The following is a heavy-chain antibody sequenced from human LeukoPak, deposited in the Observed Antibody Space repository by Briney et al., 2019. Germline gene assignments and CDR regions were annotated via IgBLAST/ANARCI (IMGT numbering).Heavy chain of an antibody. CDR2: ISYDGSNK. CDR1: GFTFSSYA. CDR3: TTDPTVTTLDFDY. D-gene: IGHD4-17*01. V-gene: IGHV3-30*04. J-gene: IGHJ4*02. Sequence: GGSLRLSCAASGFTFSSYAMHWVRQAPGKGLEWVAVISYDGSNKYYADSVKGRFTISRDNSKNTLYLQMNSLKTEDTAVYYCTTDPTVTTLDFDYWGQGTLVTVSS.